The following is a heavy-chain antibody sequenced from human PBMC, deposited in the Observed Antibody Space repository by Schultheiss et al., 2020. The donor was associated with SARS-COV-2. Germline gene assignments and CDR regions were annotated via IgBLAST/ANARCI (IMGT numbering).Heavy chain of an antibody. CDR2: ISSSGSTI. V-gene: IGHV3-48*04. Sequence: GGSLRLSCAASGFTFSRYRMNWVRQAPGKGLEWVSYISSSGSTIYYADSVKGRFTISRDNAKNSLYLQMNSLRAEDTAVYYCARDLVLFGVTRGGIDYWGQGILVTVSS. CDR3: ARDLVLFGVTRGGIDY. J-gene: IGHJ4*02. D-gene: IGHD3-3*01. CDR1: GFTFSRYR.